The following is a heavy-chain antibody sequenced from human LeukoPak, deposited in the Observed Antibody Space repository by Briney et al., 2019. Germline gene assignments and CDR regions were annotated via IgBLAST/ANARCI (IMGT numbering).Heavy chain of an antibody. Sequence: PGGSLRLSCAASGFSFSTYGMHWVRQAPGKGLEWVALIWYDGSNKYYADSVKGRFTIFRDNSKNTVYLQMNSLTSDDTSLYYCARGYYHDSGTGLAYFDYWGQGTLVTVSS. CDR3: ARGYYHDSGTGLAYFDY. J-gene: IGHJ4*02. D-gene: IGHD3-10*01. CDR1: GFSFSTYG. V-gene: IGHV3-30*02. CDR2: IWYDGSNK.